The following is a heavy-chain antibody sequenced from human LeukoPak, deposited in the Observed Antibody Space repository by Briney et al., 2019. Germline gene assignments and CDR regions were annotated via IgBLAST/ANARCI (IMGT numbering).Heavy chain of an antibody. V-gene: IGHV3-30*18. J-gene: IGHJ4*02. CDR3: AKSLDLTTGIDY. Sequence: PGGSLRLSCAASGFTFSSYGMHWVRQAPGKGLEWVAVISYDGSNKYYADSVKGRFTISRDNSKNTLYLQMNSLRAEDTAVYYCAKSLDLTTGIDYSGQGTLVTVSS. CDR1: GFTFSSYG. CDR2: ISYDGSNK. D-gene: IGHD4-11*01.